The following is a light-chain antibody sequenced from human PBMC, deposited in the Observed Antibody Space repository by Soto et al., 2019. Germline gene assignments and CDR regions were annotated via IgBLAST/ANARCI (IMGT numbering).Light chain of an antibody. V-gene: IGKV3-20*01. CDR2: AAS. CDR1: RSLASSY. Sequence: EIVLTQSPATLSLSPWERATLSCGASRSLASSYLAWYQHKPGQAPRLLIYAASSRATGRPDRIIDSGSGTDFTPTISRLVPDDSSVYYCHHYDSSPPYTFGQGTKVDI. J-gene: IGKJ2*01. CDR3: HHYDSSPPYT.